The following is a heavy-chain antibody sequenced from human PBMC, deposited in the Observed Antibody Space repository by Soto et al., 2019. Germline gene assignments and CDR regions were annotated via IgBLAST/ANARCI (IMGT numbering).Heavy chain of an antibody. CDR3: ARLYTGYEAFDY. J-gene: IGHJ4*02. CDR2: IYYSGST. Sequence: SETLSLTCSVSGGSINSGDYYWSWIRQSPGRGLEWIGYIYYSGSTYYNPSLKSRSTISIDTSKNQFFLDVDSVTAADTAVYYCARLYTGYEAFDYWGQGTLVTVSS. CDR1: GGSINSGDYY. V-gene: IGHV4-30-4*01. D-gene: IGHD5-12*01.